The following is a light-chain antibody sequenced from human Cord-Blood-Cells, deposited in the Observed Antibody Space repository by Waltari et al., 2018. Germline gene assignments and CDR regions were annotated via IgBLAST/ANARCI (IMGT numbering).Light chain of an antibody. CDR1: SSDVGGYNY. J-gene: IGLJ1*01. CDR3: SSYAGSNNLV. Sequence: QSALTQPPSASGSPAQSVTISCTGTSSDVGGYNYVSWYQQHPGKSPKLMIYEVSKRPSGVPVRFSGSKSGNTASLTVAGLQAEDEADYYCSSYAGSNNLVFGTGTKVTVL. CDR2: EVS. V-gene: IGLV2-8*01.